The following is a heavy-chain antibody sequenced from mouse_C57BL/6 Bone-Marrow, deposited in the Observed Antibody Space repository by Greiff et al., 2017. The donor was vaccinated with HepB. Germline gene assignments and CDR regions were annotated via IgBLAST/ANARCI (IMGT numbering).Heavy chain of an antibody. CDR2: IDPSDSYT. V-gene: IGHV1-59*01. J-gene: IGHJ1*03. Sequence: QVQLQQPGAELVRPGTSVKLSCKASGYTFTSYWMHWVKQRPGQGLEWIGVIDPSDSYTNYNQKFKGKATLTVDTSSSTAYMQLSSLTSEDSAVYYCARVHWYFDVWGTWTTVTVSS. CDR1: GYTFTSYW. CDR3: ARVHWYFDV.